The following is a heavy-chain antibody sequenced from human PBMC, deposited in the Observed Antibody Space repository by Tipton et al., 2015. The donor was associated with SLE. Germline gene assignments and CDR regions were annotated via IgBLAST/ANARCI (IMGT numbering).Heavy chain of an antibody. CDR2: IYYSGST. D-gene: IGHD1-1*01. Sequence: TLSLTCTVSGGSISSHYWSWIRQPPGKGLEWIGYIYYSGSTYYNPSLKSRVTISVDTSKNQFSLKLSSVTAADTAVYYCASSTGTTNLFDYWGQGTLVTVSS. J-gene: IGHJ4*02. CDR1: GGSISSHY. CDR3: ASSTGTTNLFDY. V-gene: IGHV4-59*08.